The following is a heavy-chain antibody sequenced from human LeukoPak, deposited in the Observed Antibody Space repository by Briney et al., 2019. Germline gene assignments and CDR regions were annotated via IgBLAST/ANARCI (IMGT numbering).Heavy chain of an antibody. CDR1: GYTFTSYG. CDR3: ARLRLGINDFDY. J-gene: IGHJ4*02. Sequence: GASVKVSCKASGYTFTSYGISWVRQAPGQGLEWMGWISAYNGNTNYAQKLQGRVTMTTDTSTSTAYVELRSLRSDDTAVYYCARLRLGINDFDYWGQGTLVTVSS. V-gene: IGHV1-18*01. CDR2: ISAYNGNT. D-gene: IGHD7-27*01.